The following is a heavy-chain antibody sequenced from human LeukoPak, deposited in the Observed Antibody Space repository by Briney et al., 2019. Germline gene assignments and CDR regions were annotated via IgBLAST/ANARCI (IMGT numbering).Heavy chain of an antibody. V-gene: IGHV4-34*01. CDR3: TRMTTGLDY. J-gene: IGHJ4*02. Sequence: SETLSLTCAVSGGSFNDYYWSWVRQTPGKGLEWIGEINHSGYTNDSPSLKSRVTLSIDTSRKQFSLNLRSVTVADTCIYYCTRMTTGLDYWGQGTLVTVSS. CDR1: GGSFNDYY. CDR2: INHSGYT. D-gene: IGHD4-17*01.